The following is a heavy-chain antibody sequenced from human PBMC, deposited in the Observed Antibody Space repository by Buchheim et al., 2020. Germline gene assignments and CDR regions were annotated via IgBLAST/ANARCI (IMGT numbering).Heavy chain of an antibody. Sequence: QVQLVQSGAEVKKPGSSVKVSCKASGGTFSSYAISWVRQAPGQGLEWMGGIIPIFGTANYAQKFQGRVTLTADESTSTALLVLSSLRSEDTAVYYCARDLRYFDWSSIIQGGVDVWGQGTT. D-gene: IGHD3-9*01. CDR1: GGTFSSYA. J-gene: IGHJ6*02. V-gene: IGHV1-69*12. CDR3: ARDLRYFDWSSIIQGGVDV. CDR2: IIPIFGTA.